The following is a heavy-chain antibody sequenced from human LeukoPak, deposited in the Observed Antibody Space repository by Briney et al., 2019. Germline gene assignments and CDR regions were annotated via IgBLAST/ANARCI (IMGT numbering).Heavy chain of an antibody. Sequence: GGSLRLSCAASGFTFSSYAMSWVRQAPGKGLEWVSAISGSGGSTYYADSVKGRSTISRDNSKNTLYLQMNSLRAEDTAVYYCASFSQYYYDSSGYYGWGQGTLVTVSS. CDR2: ISGSGGST. V-gene: IGHV3-23*01. CDR1: GFTFSSYA. CDR3: ASFSQYYYDSSGYYG. J-gene: IGHJ4*02. D-gene: IGHD3-22*01.